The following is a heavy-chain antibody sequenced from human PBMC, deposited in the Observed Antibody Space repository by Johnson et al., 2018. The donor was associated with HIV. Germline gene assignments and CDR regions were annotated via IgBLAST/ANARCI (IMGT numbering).Heavy chain of an antibody. Sequence: QMLLVESGGGVVQPGRSLRLSCAASGFTFSSYGMHWVRQAPGKGLEWLAVISYDGSNKYYADSVKGRFTISRANSKNTLYLQINSLRAEDTAVYYCAKDGGARGSSWYEGVVDIWGQGTMVTVSS. CDR2: ISYDGSNK. V-gene: IGHV3-30*18. CDR3: AKDGGARGSSWYEGVVDI. D-gene: IGHD6-13*01. CDR1: GFTFSSYG. J-gene: IGHJ3*02.